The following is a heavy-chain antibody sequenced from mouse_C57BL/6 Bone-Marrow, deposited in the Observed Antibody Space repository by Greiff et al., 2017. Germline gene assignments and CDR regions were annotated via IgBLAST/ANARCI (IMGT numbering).Heavy chain of an antibody. CDR1: GFSLTSYA. CDR3: ARYYYGSSSYWYFDV. D-gene: IGHD1-1*01. V-gene: IGHV2-9-1*01. Sequence: VQLQQSGPGLVAPSQSLSITCTVSGFSLTSYAISWVRQPPGKGLEWLGVIWTGGGTNYNSALKSRLSISKDNSKSQVFLKMNSLQTDDTARYYCARYYYGSSSYWYFDVWGTGTTVTVSS. CDR2: IWTGGGT. J-gene: IGHJ1*03.